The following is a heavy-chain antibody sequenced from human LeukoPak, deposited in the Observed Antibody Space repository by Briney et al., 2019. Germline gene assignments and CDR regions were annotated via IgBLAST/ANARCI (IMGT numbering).Heavy chain of an antibody. V-gene: IGHV3-15*01. CDR2: IKSKTDGGTT. J-gene: IGHJ4*02. Sequence: GGSLRLSCAASGFTFSSYGIHWVRQAPGKGLEWVGRIKSKTDGGTTDYAAPVKGRFTISRDDSKNTLYLQMNSLKTEDTAVYYCTTVEGEVCGGDCYATDDYWGQGTLVTVSS. CDR1: GFTFSSYG. CDR3: TTVEGEVCGGDCYATDDY. D-gene: IGHD2-21*02.